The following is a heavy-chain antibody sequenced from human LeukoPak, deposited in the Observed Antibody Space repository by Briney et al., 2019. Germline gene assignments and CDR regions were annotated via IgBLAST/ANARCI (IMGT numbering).Heavy chain of an antibody. Sequence: GGSLRLSCAASGFTFSSYSMNWVRQAPGTGLEWVSYISSSGSYIYYADSVKGRFTISRDNARKSLYLQMNSLRAEDTAVYYCARGTPLYCGGDCYSGTFDYWGQGTLVTVSS. D-gene: IGHD2-21*02. CDR1: GFTFSSYS. J-gene: IGHJ4*02. CDR3: ARGTPLYCGGDCYSGTFDY. CDR2: ISSSGSYI. V-gene: IGHV3-21*01.